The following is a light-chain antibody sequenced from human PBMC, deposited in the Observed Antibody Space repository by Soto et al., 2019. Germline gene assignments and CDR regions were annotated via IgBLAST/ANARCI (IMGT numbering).Light chain of an antibody. V-gene: IGLV2-23*01. Sequence: QSALTQPASMSGSPGQSITISCTGTSSDVGSYNLVSWYQQYPGNAPKLMISEGTKRPSGVPSRFSASKSGNTASLTISGLQAEDEADYYCCSYAGSRTFVIFGGGTKLTVL. CDR3: CSYAGSRTFVI. J-gene: IGLJ2*01. CDR1: SSDVGSYNL. CDR2: EGT.